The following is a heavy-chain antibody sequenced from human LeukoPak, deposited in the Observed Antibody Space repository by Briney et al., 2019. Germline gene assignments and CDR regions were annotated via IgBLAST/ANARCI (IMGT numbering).Heavy chain of an antibody. CDR1: GFTFSSYG. Sequence: QPGGSLRLSCAASGFTFSSYGMHWVRQAPGKGLEWVAVISYDGSNKYYADSVKGRFTISRDNSKNTLYLQMNSLRAEDTAVYYCARDRNWNYYFDYWGQGTLVTVSS. J-gene: IGHJ4*02. CDR2: ISYDGSNK. CDR3: ARDRNWNYYFDY. D-gene: IGHD1-7*01. V-gene: IGHV3-30*03.